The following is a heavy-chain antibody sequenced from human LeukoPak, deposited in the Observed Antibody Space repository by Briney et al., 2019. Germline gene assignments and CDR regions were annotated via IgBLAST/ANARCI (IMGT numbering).Heavy chain of an antibody. D-gene: IGHD6-13*01. Sequence: ASVKVSCKASGYTFTSYDINWVRQATGQGLEWMGWMNPNSGNTGYAEKFQGRVTITRNTSISTAYMELSSLRSEDTAVYYCAREGHSSSWYGGYYYYMDVWGKGTTVTVSS. J-gene: IGHJ6*03. CDR1: GYTFTSYD. CDR3: AREGHSSSWYGGYYYYMDV. CDR2: MNPNSGNT. V-gene: IGHV1-8*03.